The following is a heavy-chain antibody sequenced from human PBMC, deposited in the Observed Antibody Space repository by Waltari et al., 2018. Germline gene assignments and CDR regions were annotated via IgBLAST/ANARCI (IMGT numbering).Heavy chain of an antibody. D-gene: IGHD3-10*01. Sequence: EVQLVESGGGLVKPGGSLRLSCAASGFTFSSYSMNWVRQAPGKGLEWVSSISSSSSYIYYADSVKGRFTISRDNAKNSLYLQMNSLRAEDTAVYYCARDWGTGSGSYLDYWGQGTLVTVSS. CDR3: ARDWGTGSGSYLDY. V-gene: IGHV3-21*01. J-gene: IGHJ4*02. CDR2: ISSSSSYI. CDR1: GFTFSSYS.